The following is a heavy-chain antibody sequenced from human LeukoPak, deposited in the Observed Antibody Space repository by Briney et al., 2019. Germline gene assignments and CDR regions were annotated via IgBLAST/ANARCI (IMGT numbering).Heavy chain of an antibody. CDR1: GFTFSSYW. CDR2: IKQDGSEK. D-gene: IGHD3-3*01. CDR3: ARRITIFGVVMRYFDL. J-gene: IGHJ2*01. Sequence: GGSPRLSCAASGFTFSSYWMSWVRQAPGKGLEWVANIKQDGSEKYYVDSVKGRFTISRDNAKNSLYLQMNSLRAEDTAVYYCARRITIFGVVMRYFDLWGRGTLVTVSS. V-gene: IGHV3-7*01.